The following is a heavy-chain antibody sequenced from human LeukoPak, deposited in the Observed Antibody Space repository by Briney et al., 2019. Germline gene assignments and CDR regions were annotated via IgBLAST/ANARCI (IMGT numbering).Heavy chain of an antibody. CDR2: ISGSGVST. CDR1: GFTFSGAW. CDR3: AKDQVEEYYFDY. D-gene: IGHD1-1*01. J-gene: IGHJ4*02. V-gene: IGHV3-23*01. Sequence: GGSLRLSCTASGFTFSGAWMTWVRQAPGKGLEWVSAISGSGVSTYYADSVKGRFTISRDNSKNTLYLQMNSLRAEDTAVYYCAKDQVEEYYFDYWGQGTLVTVSS.